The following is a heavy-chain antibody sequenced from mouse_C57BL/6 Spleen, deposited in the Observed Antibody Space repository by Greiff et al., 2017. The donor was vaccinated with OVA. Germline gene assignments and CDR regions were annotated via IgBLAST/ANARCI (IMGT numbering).Heavy chain of an antibody. CDR2: IDPSDSYT. V-gene: IGHV1-59*01. D-gene: IGHD1-1*01. CDR3: ARSGITTVVATWYFDV. Sequence: QVQLQQPGAELVRPGTSVKLSCKASGYTFTSYWMHWVKQRPGQGLEWIGVIDPSDSYTNYNQKFKGKATLTVDTSSSTAYMQLSSLTSEDSAVYYCARSGITTVVATWYFDVWGTGTTVTVSS. CDR1: GYTFTSYW. J-gene: IGHJ1*03.